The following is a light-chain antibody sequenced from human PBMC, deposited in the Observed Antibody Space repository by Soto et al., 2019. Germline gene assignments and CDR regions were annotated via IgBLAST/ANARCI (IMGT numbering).Light chain of an antibody. CDR2: DNS. Sequence: QSVLTQPPSVSAAPGQKIIISCSGSSSNLGTYYVSWYHQLPGTAPKDLIYDNSRRPSWIPDRFSGCKSGTSAALASTGLPTGGEGGYSCGARDSSLDVDVFGDGTQ. J-gene: IGLJ7*01. V-gene: IGLV1-51*01. CDR1: SSNLGTYY. CDR3: GARDSSLDVDV.